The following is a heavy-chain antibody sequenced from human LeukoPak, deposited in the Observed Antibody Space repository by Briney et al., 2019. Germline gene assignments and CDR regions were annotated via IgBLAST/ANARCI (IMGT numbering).Heavy chain of an antibody. V-gene: IGHV3-64*01. J-gene: IGHJ4*02. CDR3: ARGRGGPPFDY. Sequence: GGSLRLLCAASGFSFRGYGMHWVRQAPGQGLEYVSAISADGGTTDYLNSVKGRFIISRDNSKNTVYLQMGRLRTDDTAVYYCARGRGGPPFDYWGQGTVVTVAS. CDR2: ISADGGTT. CDR1: GFSFRGYG. D-gene: IGHD3-10*01.